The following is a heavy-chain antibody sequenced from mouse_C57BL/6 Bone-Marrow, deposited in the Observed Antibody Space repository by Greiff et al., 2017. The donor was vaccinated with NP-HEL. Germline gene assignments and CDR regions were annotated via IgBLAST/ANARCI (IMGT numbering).Heavy chain of an antibody. V-gene: IGHV8-8*01. CDR1: GFSLSTFGMG. J-gene: IGHJ2*01. D-gene: IGHD4-1*01. CDR3: ARIALTGTRGFDY. CDR2: LWWDDDK. Sequence: QVTLKVSGPGILQPSQTLSLTCSFSGFSLSTFGMGVGWIRQPSGQGLEWLAHLWWDDDKYYNPALKSRLTMSRDTSKSQVYLKLTNVDTADTATYYCARIALTGTRGFDYWGQGTTLTVSS.